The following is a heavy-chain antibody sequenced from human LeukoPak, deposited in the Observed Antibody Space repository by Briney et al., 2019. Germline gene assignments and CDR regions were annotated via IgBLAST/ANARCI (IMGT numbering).Heavy chain of an antibody. CDR1: GGSISSYY. D-gene: IGHD2-15*01. CDR2: IYYSGST. CDR3: ALSKTAPFDS. J-gene: IGHJ4*02. Sequence: SETLSLTCTVSGGSISSYYWNWIRQPPGKGLEWIGYIYYSGSTSYNPSLKSRVTISADTSKNQFSLKLTSVTPADTAVYYCALSKTAPFDSWGQGTLVTVSS. V-gene: IGHV4-59*01.